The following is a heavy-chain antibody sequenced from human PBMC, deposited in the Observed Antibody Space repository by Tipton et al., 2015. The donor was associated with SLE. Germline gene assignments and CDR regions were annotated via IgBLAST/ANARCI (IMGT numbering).Heavy chain of an antibody. CDR1: GGSFSGYY. J-gene: IGHJ5*02. D-gene: IGHD2-8*01. V-gene: IGHV4-34*01. CDR3: ARDGGYCTNGVCWGWFDP. Sequence: TLSLTCAVYGGSFSGYYWNWIRQPPGKGLEWIGEINHTGSNPSLKSRVTISVDTSKNQFSLKLSSVTAADTAVYYCARDGGYCTNGVCWGWFDPWGQGTLVTVSS. CDR2: INHTGS.